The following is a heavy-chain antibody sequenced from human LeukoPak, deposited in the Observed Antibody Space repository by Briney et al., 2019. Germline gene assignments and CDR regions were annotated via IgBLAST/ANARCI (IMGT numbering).Heavy chain of an antibody. CDR2: ISWNSGSM. D-gene: IGHD2-15*01. CDR1: GFTFDDYA. CDR3: ARSFLLRDHIDY. Sequence: PGRSLRLSCAASGFTFDDYAMHWVRQAPGKGLEWVSGISWNSGSMGYADSVKGRFTISRDNAKNSLYLQMNSLRAEDTAVYYCARSFLLRDHIDYWGQGTLVTVSS. V-gene: IGHV3-9*01. J-gene: IGHJ4*02.